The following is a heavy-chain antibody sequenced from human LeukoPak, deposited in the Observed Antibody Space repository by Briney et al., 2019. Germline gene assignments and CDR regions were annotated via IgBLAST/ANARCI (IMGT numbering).Heavy chain of an antibody. CDR2: INPNSGGT. CDR3: ARDYNSWIQLTPEGYMDV. CDR1: GYTFTGYY. Sequence: ASVQVPCKASGYTFTGYYMHWVRQAPGQGLEGMGWINPNSGGTNYAQKFQGRVTMTRDTSISTAYMELSRLRSDDTAVYYCARDYNSWIQLTPEGYMDVWGKGTTVTVSS. V-gene: IGHV1-2*02. D-gene: IGHD5-18*01. J-gene: IGHJ6*03.